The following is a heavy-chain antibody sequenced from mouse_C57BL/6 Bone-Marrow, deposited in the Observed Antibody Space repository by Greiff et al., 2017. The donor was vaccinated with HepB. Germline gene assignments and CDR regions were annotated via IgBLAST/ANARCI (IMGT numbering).Heavy chain of an antibody. CDR2: IDPEDGET. Sequence: EVQVVESGAELVKPGASVKLSCTASGFNIKDYYMHWVKQRTEQGLEWIGRIDPEDGETKYAPKFQGKATITADTSSNTAYLQLSSLTSEDTAVYYCAREAPTGTWFAYWGQGTLVTVSA. V-gene: IGHV14-2*01. D-gene: IGHD4-1*01. CDR3: AREAPTGTWFAY. J-gene: IGHJ3*01. CDR1: GFNIKDYY.